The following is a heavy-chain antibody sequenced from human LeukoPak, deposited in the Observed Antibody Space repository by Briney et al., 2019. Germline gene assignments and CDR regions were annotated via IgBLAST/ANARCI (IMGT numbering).Heavy chain of an antibody. CDR3: ARESYYYGSRPFDY. V-gene: IGHV4-59*01. CDR1: GGSISSYY. Sequence: SETLSLTCTVSGGSISSYYGSWIRQPPGKGLEWIGYIYYSGSTNFNPSLKRRVTISVDTSKNQFSLKLSSVTAADTAVYYCARESYYYGSRPFDYWGQGTLVTVSS. J-gene: IGHJ4*02. CDR2: IYYSGST. D-gene: IGHD3-22*01.